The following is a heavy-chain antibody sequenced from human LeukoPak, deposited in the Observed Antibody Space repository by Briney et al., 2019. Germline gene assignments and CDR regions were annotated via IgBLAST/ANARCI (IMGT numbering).Heavy chain of an antibody. Sequence: GGSLRLSCAASGFTFDDYAMHWVRQAPGKGLEWVSLISLDGGSTYYADSVKGRFTISRDNSKNSLYLQMNSLRAEDTALYYCGKDIRGSTSWYGLDYWGQGTLVTVSS. V-gene: IGHV3-43D*03. D-gene: IGHD6-13*01. CDR1: GFTFDDYA. CDR2: ISLDGGST. CDR3: GKDIRGSTSWYGLDY. J-gene: IGHJ4*02.